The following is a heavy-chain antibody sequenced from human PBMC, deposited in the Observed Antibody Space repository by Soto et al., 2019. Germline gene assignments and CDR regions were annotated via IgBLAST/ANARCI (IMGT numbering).Heavy chain of an antibody. CDR2: IFYSGST. CDR1: AGSGIGLY. Sequence: SATLSLRCSVAAGSGIGLYWSWIRQPPGKGLEWIGYIFYSGSTNYNPSLKSRVTISVDTSKNQFSLKLNSVTAADTAVYYCARVGSRGWSPDYSGPGPLVT. J-gene: IGHJ4*02. V-gene: IGHV4-59*02. CDR3: ARVGSRGWSPDY. D-gene: IGHD6-19*01.